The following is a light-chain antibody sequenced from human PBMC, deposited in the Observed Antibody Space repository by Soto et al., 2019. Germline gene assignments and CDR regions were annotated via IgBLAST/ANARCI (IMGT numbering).Light chain of an antibody. J-gene: IGLJ2*01. CDR1: SSNIGSNT. Sequence: QSVLTQPPSASRTPGQRVTISCSGSSSNIGSNTVNWYQQFPGTAPKLLMYSNNQRPSGVPDRFSGSKSGTSASLAISGLQSDDEADSYCTGWDDSLSGPVFGGGTKLTVL. V-gene: IGLV1-44*01. CDR3: TGWDDSLSGPV. CDR2: SNN.